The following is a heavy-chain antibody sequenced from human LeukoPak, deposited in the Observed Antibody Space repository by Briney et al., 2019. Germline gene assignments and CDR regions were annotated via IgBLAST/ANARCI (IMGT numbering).Heavy chain of an antibody. CDR3: ARALTYGDNSYYYYYMDV. D-gene: IGHD4-17*01. CDR2: FSSSSSYI. CDR1: GFTFSSYS. V-gene: IGHV3-21*01. Sequence: GGSLRLSCAASGFTFSSYSMNWVRQAPGKGLEWVSSFSSSSSYIYYADSVKGRFTISRDNAKNSLYLQMNSLRAEDTAVYYCARALTYGDNSYYYYYMDVWGKGTTVTVSS. J-gene: IGHJ6*03.